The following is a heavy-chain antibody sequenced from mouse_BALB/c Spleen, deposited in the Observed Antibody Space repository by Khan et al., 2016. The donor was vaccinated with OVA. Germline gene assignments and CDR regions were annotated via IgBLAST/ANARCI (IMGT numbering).Heavy chain of an antibody. Sequence: EVQLQESGPSLVKPSQTLSLTCSVTGDSITTGYWNWIRKFPGNKLEYMGYIIYTGYTYYNPSPKSRISITRLTSNNQYYLQLNSVTDEDTATYYCARSTYRYAFVYWGQGTLVTVSS. D-gene: IGHD2-14*01. CDR1: GDSITTGY. V-gene: IGHV3-8*02. CDR3: ARSTYRYAFVY. CDR2: IIYTGYT. J-gene: IGHJ3*01.